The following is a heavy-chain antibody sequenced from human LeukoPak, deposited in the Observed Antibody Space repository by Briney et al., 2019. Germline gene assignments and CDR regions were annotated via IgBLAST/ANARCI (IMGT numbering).Heavy chain of an antibody. V-gene: IGHV3-30*18. CDR1: GFTFSSYG. J-gene: IGHJ4*02. Sequence: GGSLRLSCAASGFTFSSYGMHWVRQAPGKGLEWVAAISYDGSNKYYADSVKGRFTISRDNSKNTLYLQMNSLRAEDTAVYYCAKDLRAVGTAAAGNSGYWGQGTLVTVSS. CDR3: AKDLRAVGTAAAGNSGY. D-gene: IGHD6-13*01. CDR2: ISYDGSNK.